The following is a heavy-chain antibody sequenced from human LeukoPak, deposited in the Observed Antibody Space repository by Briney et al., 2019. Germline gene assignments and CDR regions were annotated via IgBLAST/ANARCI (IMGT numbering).Heavy chain of an antibody. Sequence: ASVKVSCKDSGYTFISYGMRWVRQARGKGQEGMGLVSSYADDTNYVQKFQGRVTMTTDTSTSTAYMELRSPRSDDTAVYYCARDCIGCHGFDYWGQGTLVTVSS. CDR2: VSSYADDT. J-gene: IGHJ4*02. CDR3: ARDCIGCHGFDY. V-gene: IGHV1-18*01. D-gene: IGHD2-15*01. CDR1: GYTFISYG.